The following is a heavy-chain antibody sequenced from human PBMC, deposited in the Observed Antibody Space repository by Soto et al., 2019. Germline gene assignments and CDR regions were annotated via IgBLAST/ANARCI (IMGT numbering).Heavy chain of an antibody. J-gene: IGHJ4*02. CDR3: AKDMLWFGESVIFDY. CDR2: ISSRSSTI. V-gene: IGHV3-48*01. Sequence: SGFTFSYYNMNWVRQAPARGLEWVSYISSRSSTIYYADSVKGRFTISRDNASNSLYLQMNSLRAEDTDVYYCAKDMLWFGESVIFDYWGQGTLVTVSS. D-gene: IGHD3-10*01. CDR1: GFTFSYYN.